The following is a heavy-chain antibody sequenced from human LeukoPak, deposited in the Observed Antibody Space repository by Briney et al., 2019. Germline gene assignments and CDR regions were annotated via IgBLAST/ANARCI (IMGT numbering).Heavy chain of an antibody. Sequence: GGSLRLSCAASGFTFRNYAMHWVRQAPGKGLEWVAVISYDGSNKYYADSVKGRFTISRDNSKNTLYLQMNSLRAEDPAVYYCATVGSGWYGSFDYWGQGTLVTVSS. J-gene: IGHJ4*02. V-gene: IGHV3-30*01. CDR3: ATVGSGWYGSFDY. CDR2: ISYDGSNK. CDR1: GFTFRNYA. D-gene: IGHD6-19*01.